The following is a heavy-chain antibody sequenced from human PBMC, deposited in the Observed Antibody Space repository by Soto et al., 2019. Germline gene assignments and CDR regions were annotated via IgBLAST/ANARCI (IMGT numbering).Heavy chain of an antibody. J-gene: IGHJ4*02. CDR2: IYYSGST. CDR1: GGSISSGDYY. CDR3: ARVWGSYPDY. V-gene: IGHV4-30-4*01. D-gene: IGHD1-26*01. Sequence: SETLSLTCTVSGGSISSGDYYWSWIRQPPGKGLEWIGYIYYSGSTYYNPSLKSRVTISVDRSKNQFSLKLSSVTAADTAVYYCARVWGSYPDYWGQGTLVTVSS.